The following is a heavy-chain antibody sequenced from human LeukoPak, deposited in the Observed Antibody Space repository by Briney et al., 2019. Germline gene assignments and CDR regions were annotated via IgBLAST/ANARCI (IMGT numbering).Heavy chain of an antibody. CDR3: ARGGWSLNY. D-gene: IGHD2-15*01. J-gene: IGHJ4*02. V-gene: IGHV4-59*01. Sequence: SETLSLTCTVSGGSISSYYWSWIRQPPGRGLEWIGYIYYSGSTNYNPSLKSRVTISVDTSKNQFSLKLSSVTAADTAVYYCARGGWSLNYWGQGTLVTVSS. CDR1: GGSISSYY. CDR2: IYYSGST.